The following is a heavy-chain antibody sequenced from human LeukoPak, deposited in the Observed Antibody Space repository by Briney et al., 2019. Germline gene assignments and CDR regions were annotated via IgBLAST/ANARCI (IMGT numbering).Heavy chain of an antibody. J-gene: IGHJ4*02. CDR3: ARESTGSYSGIDY. CDR2: IWHDGSYK. V-gene: IGHV3-33*01. CDR1: GFTFSSYG. D-gene: IGHD1-26*01. Sequence: GGSLRLSCAASGFTFSSYGIHWVRQAPGKGLEWVAVIWHDGSYKYYADSVKGRFTISRDNSKNMLFLEMNSLRAEDTAVYYCARESTGSYSGIDYWDQGTPVTVSA.